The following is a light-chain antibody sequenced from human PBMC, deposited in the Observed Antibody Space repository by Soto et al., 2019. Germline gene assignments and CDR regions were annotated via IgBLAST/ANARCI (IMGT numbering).Light chain of an antibody. J-gene: IGLJ1*01. CDR2: DTS. V-gene: IGLV7-46*01. CDR3: LLSYSGARPYV. Sequence: QAVGTREPSLTVSPGGTVTLACGSSTGAVTSGHYPYWFQQKPGQAPRTLIYDTSKKHFWTPARFSGSLLGGKAALTLSGAQPEDEADYYCLLSYSGARPYVFGSGTKDTVL. CDR1: TGAVTSGHY.